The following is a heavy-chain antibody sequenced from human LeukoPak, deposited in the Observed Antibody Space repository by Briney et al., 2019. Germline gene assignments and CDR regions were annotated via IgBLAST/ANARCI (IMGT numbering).Heavy chain of an antibody. CDR1: GGSISSSSYY. Sequence: SETLSLTCTVSGGSISSSSYYWGWIRQPPGKGLEWIGSINYSGSTYYNPSLKSRITISVDTSKNQYSLKLSSVTAADTAVYYCARGIAAAVYYYYYYMDVWGKGTTVTVSS. CDR2: INYSGST. CDR3: ARGIAAAVYYYYYYMDV. D-gene: IGHD6-13*01. V-gene: IGHV4-39*01. J-gene: IGHJ6*03.